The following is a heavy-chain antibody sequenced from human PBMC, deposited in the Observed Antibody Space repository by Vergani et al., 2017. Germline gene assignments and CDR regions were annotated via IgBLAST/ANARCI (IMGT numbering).Heavy chain of an antibody. V-gene: IGHV3-23*01. CDR3: ARGYDFWSGWFDP. CDR2: ISGSGGST. J-gene: IGHJ5*02. CDR1: GFTFSSYA. D-gene: IGHD3-3*01. Sequence: EVQLLESGGGLVQPGGSLRLSCAASGFTFSSYAMSWVRQAPGKGLEWVSAISGSGGSTYYADSVKGRFTISRDNAKNSLYLQMNSLRAEDTAVYYCARGYDFWSGWFDPWGQGTLVTVSS.